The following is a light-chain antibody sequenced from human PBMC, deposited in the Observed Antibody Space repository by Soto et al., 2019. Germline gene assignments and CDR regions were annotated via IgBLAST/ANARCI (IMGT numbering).Light chain of an antibody. CDR1: SSDVGDYNY. CDR2: EVN. J-gene: IGLJ1*01. CDR3: TSYAGGNNV. Sequence: QSALTQPPSASGSPGQSVTISCTGTSSDVGDYNYVSWYQQHPGKVPKLMVYEVNKRPSGVPDRFSGSKSGNTASLTVAGLQAEDEADYYCTSYAGGNNVFGTGTKLTVL. V-gene: IGLV2-8*01.